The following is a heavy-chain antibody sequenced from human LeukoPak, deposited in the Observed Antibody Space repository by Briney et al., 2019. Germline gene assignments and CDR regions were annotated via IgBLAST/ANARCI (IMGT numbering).Heavy chain of an antibody. CDR1: GGTFNNHA. Sequence: ASVKVSCKPSGGTFNNHAISWVRQAPGQGLEWMGGIIPIFGTADYAQKVQGRVTFTTDESTSTAYMELSSLRSEDTAVYYCASRELESGGHYHYYMDVWGKGTTVTVSS. V-gene: IGHV1-69*05. D-gene: IGHD1-1*01. J-gene: IGHJ6*03. CDR2: IIPIFGTA. CDR3: ASRELESGGHYHYYMDV.